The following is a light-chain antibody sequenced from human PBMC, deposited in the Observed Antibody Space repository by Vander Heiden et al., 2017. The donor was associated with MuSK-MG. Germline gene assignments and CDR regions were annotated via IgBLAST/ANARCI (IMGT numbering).Light chain of an antibody. CDR3: QQSNSTPRT. V-gene: IGKV1-39*01. J-gene: IGKJ1*01. CDR2: AAS. Sequence: DSQMTQSPSSLSASVGDRVTITCRASQSISSYLNWYQQKPGKAPKLLIYAASSLQSGVPSRFSGSGSGTYFTLTISSLQPEDFATYYCQQSNSTPRTFGQGTQVEIK. CDR1: QSISSY.